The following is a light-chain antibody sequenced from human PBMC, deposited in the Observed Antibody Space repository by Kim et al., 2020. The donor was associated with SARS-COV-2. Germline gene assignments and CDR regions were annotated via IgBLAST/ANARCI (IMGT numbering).Light chain of an antibody. CDR3: CSYAGRSTL. CDR2: EVT. J-gene: IGLJ2*01. Sequence: PGQAITISCTGTSRDGGSYNLVSWYQQHPGKAPKLLIYEVTKRPSGVSNRFSGSKSGNTASLTISGLQAEDEADYYCCSYAGRSTLFGGGTQLTVL. CDR1: SRDGGSYNL. V-gene: IGLV2-23*02.